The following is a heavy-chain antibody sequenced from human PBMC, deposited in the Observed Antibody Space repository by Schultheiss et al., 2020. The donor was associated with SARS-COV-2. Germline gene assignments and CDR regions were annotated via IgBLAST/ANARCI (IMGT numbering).Heavy chain of an antibody. CDR3: ARDRYPRSSCYRFWFDP. CDR2: IYYSGST. CDR1: GGSISSGGYY. J-gene: IGHJ5*02. Sequence: SQTLSLTCTVSGGSISSGGYYWSWIRQHPGKGLEWIGYIYYSGSTYYNPSLKSLVTISVDTSKNQFSLKLSSVTAADTAVYYCARDRYPRSSCYRFWFDPWGQGTLVTVSS. D-gene: IGHD3-16*02. V-gene: IGHV4-31*01.